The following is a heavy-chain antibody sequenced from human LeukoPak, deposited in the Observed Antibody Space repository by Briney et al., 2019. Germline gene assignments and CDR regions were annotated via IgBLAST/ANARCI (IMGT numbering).Heavy chain of an antibody. CDR1: GFSVSSLY. CDR3: ARARRVGYPNWDY. CDR2: IYDDERT. V-gene: IGHV3-53*01. Sequence: GGSLRLSCAASGFSVSSLYMSWVRQAPGKGLEWVSVIYDDERTDYADSVRGRFTISRDNSKNTLYLQMNSLRVDDTAVYYCARARRVGYPNWDYWGQGTLVTVSS. D-gene: IGHD5-24*01. J-gene: IGHJ4*02.